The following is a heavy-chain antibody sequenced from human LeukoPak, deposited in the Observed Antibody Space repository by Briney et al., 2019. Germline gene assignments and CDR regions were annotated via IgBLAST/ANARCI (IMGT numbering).Heavy chain of an antibody. V-gene: IGHV5-51*01. CDR2: IYPGDSDT. J-gene: IGHJ6*02. CDR1: GCCFTSYW. Sequence: GGALQISCKGSGCCFTSYWVGWGRRLPGKGLEGMGIIYPGDSDTRYSPSFQGQVTISADKSISTAYLQWSSLRASDTAMYYCARNKVPAAIGYGMDVWGQGTTVTVSS. CDR3: ARNKVPAAIGYGMDV. D-gene: IGHD2-2*02.